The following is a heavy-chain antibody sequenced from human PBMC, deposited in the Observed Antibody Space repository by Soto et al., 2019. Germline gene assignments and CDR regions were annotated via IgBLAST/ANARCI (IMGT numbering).Heavy chain of an antibody. J-gene: IGHJ6*02. D-gene: IGHD3-10*01. CDR3: ARDKARRRFGEHLGGMDV. CDR1: GGTFSSNA. Sequence: ASVKVSCKASGGTFSSNAISWVRQAPGQGLEWMGGIIPIFGTANSEQTLQGRGTITADEATSPAYMELSRLRPEDTDVSYCARDKARRRFGEHLGGMDVWGQGTTVTVSS. CDR2: IIPIFGTA. V-gene: IGHV1-69*13.